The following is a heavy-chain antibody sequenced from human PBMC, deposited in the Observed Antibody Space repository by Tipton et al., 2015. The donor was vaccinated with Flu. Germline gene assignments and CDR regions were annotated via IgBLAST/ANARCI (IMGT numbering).Heavy chain of an antibody. Sequence: SLRLSCAASGFTFSSYWMHWVRQAPGKGLEYVSAISSNGDNTYYADSVKGRFTISRDNSKNTLYLQMGSLRADDMAVYYCARGMNTGLVDVWGQGTTVTVSS. D-gene: IGHD1-14*01. V-gene: IGHV3-64*02. CDR3: ARGMNTGLVDV. CDR1: GFTFSSYW. J-gene: IGHJ6*02. CDR2: ISSNGDNT.